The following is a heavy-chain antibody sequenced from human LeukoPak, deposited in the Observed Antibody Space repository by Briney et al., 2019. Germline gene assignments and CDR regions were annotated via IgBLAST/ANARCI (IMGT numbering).Heavy chain of an antibody. Sequence: ASVKVSCKASGYTFTSYGISWVRQAPGQGLEWMGWISAYNGNTNYAQKLQGRVTMTTDTSTSTAYMELRSLRSDDTAAYYCARDFGYCSSTSCPPDYWGQGTLVTVSS. V-gene: IGHV1-18*01. CDR2: ISAYNGNT. D-gene: IGHD2-2*01. J-gene: IGHJ4*02. CDR1: GYTFTSYG. CDR3: ARDFGYCSSTSCPPDY.